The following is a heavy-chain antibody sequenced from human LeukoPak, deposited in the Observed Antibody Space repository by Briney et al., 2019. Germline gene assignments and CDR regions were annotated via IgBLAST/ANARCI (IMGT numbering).Heavy chain of an antibody. CDR1: GFTFSSYA. D-gene: IGHD3-22*01. CDR2: ISGSGGST. CDR3: AKDYPFDSSGYYFDY. V-gene: IGHV3-23*01. J-gene: IGHJ4*02. Sequence: GGSLRLSCAASGFTFSSYAMSWVRQAPGKGLEWVSAISGSGGSTYYADSVKGWFTISRDNSKNTLYLQMNSLRAEDTAVYYCAKDYPFDSSGYYFDYWGQGTLVTVSS.